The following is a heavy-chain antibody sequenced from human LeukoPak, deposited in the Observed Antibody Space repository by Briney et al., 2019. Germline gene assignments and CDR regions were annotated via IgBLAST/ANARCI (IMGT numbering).Heavy chain of an antibody. D-gene: IGHD7-27*01. V-gene: IGHV3-23*01. CDR3: AKALYDSTGDGY. J-gene: IGHJ4*02. CDR1: GFTFRSYA. Sequence: GGSLRLSCAASGFTFRSYAMTWVRQTPGKGLEWVSSISGNSGSTYYADSVKGRFTVSRDNSRDTLYLEMNSLRVEDTAVYYCAKALYDSTGDGYWGQGTLVTISS. CDR2: ISGNSGST.